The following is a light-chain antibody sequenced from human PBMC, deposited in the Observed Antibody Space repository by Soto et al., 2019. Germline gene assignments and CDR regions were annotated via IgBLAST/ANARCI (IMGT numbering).Light chain of an antibody. CDR1: QSVSSY. J-gene: IGKJ3*01. Sequence: EIVLTQSPATLSLSPGERVTLSCRASQSVSSYLSWYQQKPGHPPRLLIYDASNSGASIPASISGGGSGTEYSLPISSLEPEDSVFFYCWQRNSWPPGVTFGPGTKVDIK. CDR3: WQRNSWPPGVT. CDR2: DAS. V-gene: IGKV3-11*01.